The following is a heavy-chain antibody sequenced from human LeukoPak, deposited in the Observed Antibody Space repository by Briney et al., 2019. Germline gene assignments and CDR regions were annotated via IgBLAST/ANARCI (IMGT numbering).Heavy chain of an antibody. CDR2: ISSDGGST. Sequence: PGGSRRLSCAASGIILSNYAMHWVRQGPGKGLECISTISSDGGSTYYANSVKGRFTISRDNSKSTLYLQMGSLRAEDMAVYYCARGRQGAKTRYFDLWGRGTRVTVSS. V-gene: IGHV3-64*01. D-gene: IGHD1-26*01. CDR1: GIILSNYA. J-gene: IGHJ2*01. CDR3: ARGRQGAKTRYFDL.